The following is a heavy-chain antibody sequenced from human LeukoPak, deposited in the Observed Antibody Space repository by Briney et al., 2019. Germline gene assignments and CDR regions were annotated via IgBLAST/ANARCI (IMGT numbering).Heavy chain of an antibody. Sequence: PSETLSLTCTVSGGSISSYYWSWIRQPPGKGLEWIGEINHSGSTNYNPSLKSRVTISVDTSKNQFSLKLSSVTAADTAVYYCARGRAMVTWGQGTLVTVSS. J-gene: IGHJ4*02. V-gene: IGHV4-34*01. CDR1: GGSISSYY. CDR3: ARGRAMVT. D-gene: IGHD5-18*01. CDR2: INHSGST.